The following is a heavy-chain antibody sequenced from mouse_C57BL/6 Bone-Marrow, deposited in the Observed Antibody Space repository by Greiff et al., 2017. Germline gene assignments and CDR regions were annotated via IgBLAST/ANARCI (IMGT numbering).Heavy chain of an antibody. CDR2: ILPGSGST. CDR1: GYTFTSYW. Sequence: VQLKQSGAELMKPGASVKLSCKASGYTFTSYWIDWVKQRPGHGLEWIGEILPGSGSTNYNEKFKGKATFTADTSSNTAYMQLSNLTTEDSTIYYCTTDPFDYWGQGTTLTVSS. V-gene: IGHV1-9*01. J-gene: IGHJ2*01. CDR3: TTDPFDY.